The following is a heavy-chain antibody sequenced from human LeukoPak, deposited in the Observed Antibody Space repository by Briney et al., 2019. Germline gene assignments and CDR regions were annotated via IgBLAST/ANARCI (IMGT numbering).Heavy chain of an antibody. CDR2: ISSHGSGI. V-gene: IGHV3-48*04. J-gene: IGHJ6*02. D-gene: IGHD6-19*01. CDR3: AKDKSHSSWTSRYYYYALDV. Sequence: PGGPLRLSCATSGFTFSAHTMNWVRQGPMRGLEWVAYISSHGSGIYYADSVKGRFTISRDNANNSVYLQMNSLRAEDTALYYCAKDKSHSSWTSRYYYYALDVWGQGTTVTVSS. CDR1: GFTFSAHT.